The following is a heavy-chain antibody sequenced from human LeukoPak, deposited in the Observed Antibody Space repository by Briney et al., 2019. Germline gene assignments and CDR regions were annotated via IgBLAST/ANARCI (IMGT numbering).Heavy chain of an antibody. Sequence: PGGSLRLSCAASGFTFSSYSMNWVRQAPGKGLEWVSSISSSSSYTYYADSVKGRFTISRDNAKNSLYLQMNSLRAEDTAVYYCAREGVKYQLLPDYWGQGTLVTVSS. V-gene: IGHV3-21*01. CDR2: ISSSSSYT. CDR1: GFTFSSYS. CDR3: AREGVKYQLLPDY. J-gene: IGHJ4*02. D-gene: IGHD2-2*01.